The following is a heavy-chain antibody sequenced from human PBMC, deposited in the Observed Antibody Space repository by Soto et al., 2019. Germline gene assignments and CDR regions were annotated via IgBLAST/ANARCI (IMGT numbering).Heavy chain of an antibody. J-gene: IGHJ6*02. CDR2: IYYSGST. D-gene: IGHD2-15*01. CDR1: GGSISSGDYY. V-gene: IGHV4-30-4*01. Sequence: SETLSLTCTVSGGSISSGDYYWSWIRQPPGKGLEWIGYIYYSGSTYYNPSLKSRVTISVDTSKNQFSLKLSSVTAADTAVYYCAGLGYCSGGSCYPYYYYGMDAWGQGTTVTVSS. CDR3: AGLGYCSGGSCYPYYYYGMDA.